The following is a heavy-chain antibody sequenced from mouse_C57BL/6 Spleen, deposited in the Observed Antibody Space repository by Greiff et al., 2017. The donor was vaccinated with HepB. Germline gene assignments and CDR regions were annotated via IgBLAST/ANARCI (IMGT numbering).Heavy chain of an antibody. V-gene: IGHV5-4*01. D-gene: IGHD1-1*01. CDR3: ARDRYDGSSPHDYAIDY. CDR1: GFTFSSYA. J-gene: IGHJ4*01. CDR2: ISDGGSYT. Sequence: EVQGVESGGGLVKPGGSLKLSCAASGFTFSSYAMSWVRQTPEKRLEWVATISDGGSYTYYPDNVKGRFTISRDNAKNNLYLQMSHLKSEDTAMYYWARDRYDGSSPHDYAIDYWGQGTSVTVSS.